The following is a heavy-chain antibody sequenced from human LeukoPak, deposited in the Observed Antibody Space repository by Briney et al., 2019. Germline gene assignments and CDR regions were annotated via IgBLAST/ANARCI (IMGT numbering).Heavy chain of an antibody. CDR1: GGTFSSYA. D-gene: IGHD5-24*01. Sequence: SVKVSCKASGGTFSSYAISWVRQAPGQGLEWMGGIIPIFGTANYAQKFQGRVTITADESTSTAYMELSSLRSEDTAVYYCARVMGWLQPRGWYYFDYWGQGTLVTVSS. V-gene: IGHV1-69*01. J-gene: IGHJ4*02. CDR3: ARVMGWLQPRGWYYFDY. CDR2: IIPIFGTA.